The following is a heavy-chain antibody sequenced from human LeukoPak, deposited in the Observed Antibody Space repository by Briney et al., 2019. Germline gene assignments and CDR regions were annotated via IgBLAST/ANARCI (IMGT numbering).Heavy chain of an antibody. CDR1: GFTFNNYG. D-gene: IGHD3-22*01. Sequence: GGTLRLSCAASGFTFNNYGMSWVRQAPGRGLEWVSAISRDGGDTFYADSVKGRFTISRDNSKNTVYLQMNSLRAEDTALYYCAKLGRTSGYYARHSDYWGQGTLVTASS. CDR2: ISRDGGDT. V-gene: IGHV3-23*01. CDR3: AKLGRTSGYYARHSDY. J-gene: IGHJ4*02.